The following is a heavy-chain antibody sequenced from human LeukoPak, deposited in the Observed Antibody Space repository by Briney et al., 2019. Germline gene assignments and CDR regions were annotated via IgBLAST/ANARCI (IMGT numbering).Heavy chain of an antibody. CDR1: GFTFSSYS. J-gene: IGHJ4*02. V-gene: IGHV3-48*01. CDR3: AREFRGVISYFDY. CDR2: ISSSSSTI. Sequence: HPGGSLRLSCAASGFTFSSYSMMWVRQAPGKGLEWVSYISSSSSTIYYADSVKGRFTISRDNAKNSLYLQMDSLRAEDTAVYYCAREFRGVISYFDYWGQGTLVTVSS. D-gene: IGHD3-10*01.